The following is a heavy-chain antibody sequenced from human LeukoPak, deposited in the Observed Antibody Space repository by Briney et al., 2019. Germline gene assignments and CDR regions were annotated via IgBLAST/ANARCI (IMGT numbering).Heavy chain of an antibody. J-gene: IGHJ3*02. D-gene: IGHD2-2*01. CDR2: INHSGST. Sequence: KPSETLSLTCAVYGGSFSGYYWSWIRQPPGKGLEWIGEINHSGSTNYNPSLKSRVTISVDTSKNQFSLKLNSVSAADTAVYYCARDRSDQYAFDIWGQGTTVTVSS. V-gene: IGHV4-34*01. CDR3: ARDRSDQYAFDI. CDR1: GGSFSGYY.